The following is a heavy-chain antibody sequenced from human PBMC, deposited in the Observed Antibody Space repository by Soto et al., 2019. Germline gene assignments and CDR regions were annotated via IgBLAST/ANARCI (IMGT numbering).Heavy chain of an antibody. CDR1: GGSFSGYY. Sequence: PSETLSLTCAVYGGSFSGYYWSWIRQPPGKGLEWIGEINHSGSTNYNPSLKSRVTISVDTSNNHFSLKLSSVTAADTAAYYCARGLSPYYYVSTFDHWGQGTLVTVSS. V-gene: IGHV4-34*01. CDR2: INHSGST. CDR3: ARGLSPYYYVSTFDH. J-gene: IGHJ5*02. D-gene: IGHD3-10*01.